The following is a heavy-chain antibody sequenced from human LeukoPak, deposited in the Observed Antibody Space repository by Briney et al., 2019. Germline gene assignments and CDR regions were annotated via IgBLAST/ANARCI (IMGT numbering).Heavy chain of an antibody. Sequence: SETLSLTCTVSGGSISSYYWSWIRQPPGKGLEWIGYIYYSGSTNYNPSLKSRVTISVDTSKNQFSLKLSSVTAADTAVYYCARDQGSILKYNWNGGNWFDPWGQGTLVTVSS. V-gene: IGHV4-59*12. J-gene: IGHJ5*02. CDR3: ARDQGSILKYNWNGGNWFDP. CDR1: GGSISSYY. D-gene: IGHD1-20*01. CDR2: IYYSGST.